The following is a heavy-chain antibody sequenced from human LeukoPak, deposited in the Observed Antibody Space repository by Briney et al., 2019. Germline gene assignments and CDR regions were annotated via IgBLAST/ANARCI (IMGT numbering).Heavy chain of an antibody. CDR1: GYSFTGYF. V-gene: IGHV1-2*02. CDR2: INPNSGDT. J-gene: IGHJ6*02. Sequence: ASVKVSCKTSGYSFTGYFMHWVRQAPGQGLEWMGWINPNSGDTKYAQRFQGRVTMTRDTSINTAYMELRGLTSDDTAVYYCARVPSMIRGVVNYGMDVWGQGTTVPVSS. D-gene: IGHD3-10*01. CDR3: ARVPSMIRGVVNYGMDV.